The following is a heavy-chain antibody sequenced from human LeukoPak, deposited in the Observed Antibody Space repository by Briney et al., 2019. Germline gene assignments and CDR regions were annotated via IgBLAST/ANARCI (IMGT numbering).Heavy chain of an antibody. CDR3: AITHDKQLGRGRRFDY. D-gene: IGHD6-6*01. CDR2: ISYDGSNK. J-gene: IGHJ4*02. Sequence: GGSLRLSCAPSGFTFSRSAMHWVRQAPGKGLEWVAVISYDGSNKYYADSVKGRFTISRDNSKNTLYLQMNSLRAEDTAVYYCAITHDKQLGRGRRFDYWGQGTLVTVSS. V-gene: IGHV3-30*01. CDR1: GFTFSRSA.